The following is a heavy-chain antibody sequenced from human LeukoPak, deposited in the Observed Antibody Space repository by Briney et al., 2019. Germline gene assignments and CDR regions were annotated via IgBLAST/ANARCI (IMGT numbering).Heavy chain of an antibody. D-gene: IGHD2-8*01. Sequence: SETLSLTCAVYGGSFSDYYWSWIRQPPGKGLEWIGYIYYSGSTNYNPSLKSRVTISVDTSKNQFSLKLSSVTAADTAVYYCARHAPRGVYYFDYWGQGTLVTVSS. CDR3: ARHAPRGVYYFDY. J-gene: IGHJ4*02. V-gene: IGHV4-59*08. CDR1: GGSFSDYY. CDR2: IYYSGST.